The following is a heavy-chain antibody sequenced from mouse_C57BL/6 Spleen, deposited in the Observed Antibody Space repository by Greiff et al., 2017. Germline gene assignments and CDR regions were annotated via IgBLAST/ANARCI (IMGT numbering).Heavy chain of an antibody. CDR3: ARSDRSTMVKGGY. D-gene: IGHD2-2*01. CDR1: GYTFTDYY. CDR2: INPYNGGT. J-gene: IGHJ2*01. Sequence: EVQLQQSGPVLVKPGASVKMSCKASGYTFTDYYMNWVKQSHGKSLEWIGVINPYNGGTSYNQKFKGKATLTVDKSSSTAYMELNSLTSEDSAVYYCARSDRSTMVKGGYWGQGTTLTVSS. V-gene: IGHV1-19*01.